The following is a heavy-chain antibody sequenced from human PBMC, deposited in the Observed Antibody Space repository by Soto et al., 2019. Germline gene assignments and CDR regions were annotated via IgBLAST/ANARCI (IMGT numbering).Heavy chain of an antibody. Sequence: QVHLVQSGAEVKKPGASVKVSCKGSGYAFTTYGITWVRQAPGQGLEWMGWISAHNGNTNYAQKLQGRVTVTRDTSTSTAYMELKSLRSDDTAVYYCARGRYGDYWGQGALVTVAS. J-gene: IGHJ4*02. CDR2: ISAHNGNT. CDR1: GYAFTTYG. D-gene: IGHD1-1*01. V-gene: IGHV1-18*01. CDR3: ARGRYGDY.